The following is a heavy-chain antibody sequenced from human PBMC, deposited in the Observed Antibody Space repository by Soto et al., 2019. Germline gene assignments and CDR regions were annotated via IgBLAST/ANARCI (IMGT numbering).Heavy chain of an antibody. CDR2: IYYSGST. Sequence: PSETLSLTCTVSGGSISSGGYYWSWIRQHPGKGLEWIGYIYYSGSTYYNPSLKSRVTISVDTSKNQFSLKLSSVTAADTAVYYCARAPTSYGDYYGMDVWGQGTTVTVSS. J-gene: IGHJ6*02. CDR1: GGSISSGGYY. D-gene: IGHD3-16*01. CDR3: ARAPTSYGDYYGMDV. V-gene: IGHV4-31*03.